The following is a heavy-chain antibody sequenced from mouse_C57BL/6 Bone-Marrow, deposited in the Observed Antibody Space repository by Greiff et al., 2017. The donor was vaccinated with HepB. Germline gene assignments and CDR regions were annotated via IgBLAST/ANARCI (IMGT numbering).Heavy chain of an antibody. CDR1: GFTFSSYA. V-gene: IGHV5-4*01. CDR2: ISDGGSYT. J-gene: IGHJ3*01. CDR3: ARDITTVPSFAY. D-gene: IGHD1-1*01. Sequence: EVNLVESGGGLVKPGGSLKLSCAASGFTFSSYAMSWVRQTPEKRLEWVATISDGGSYTYYPDNVKGRFTISRDNAKNNLYLQMSHLKSEDTAMYYCARDITTVPSFAYWGQGTLVTVSA.